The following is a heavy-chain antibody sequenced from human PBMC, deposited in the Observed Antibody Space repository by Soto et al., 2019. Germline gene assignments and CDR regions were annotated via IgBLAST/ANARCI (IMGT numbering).Heavy chain of an antibody. D-gene: IGHD6-13*01. CDR2: ISNDGSDK. J-gene: IGHJ4*02. CDR3: AKVRIAPAKPFYFDS. CDR1: GFTFKNYA. V-gene: IGHV3-30*18. Sequence: QVQLVESGGGVVQPGGSLRLSCVASGFTFKNYAFHWVRQAPGTGLEWVAVISNDGSDKYYADSVKGRFTISRDSSKNTLHLQMDSLRAEDTAVYYCAKVRIAPAKPFYFDSWGQGTLVTVSS.